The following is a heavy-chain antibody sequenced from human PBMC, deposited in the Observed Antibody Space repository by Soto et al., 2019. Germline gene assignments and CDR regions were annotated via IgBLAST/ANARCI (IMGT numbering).Heavy chain of an antibody. D-gene: IGHD3-22*01. Sequence: ASVKVSCKASGYTFTSYYMHWVRQAPGQGLEWMGRISAYNGNTNYAQKLQGRVTMTTDTSTSTAYMELRSLRSDDTAVYYCARTPWLGFDLWGRGTLVTVSS. CDR1: GYTFTSYY. CDR3: ARTPWLGFDL. CDR2: ISAYNGNT. J-gene: IGHJ2*01. V-gene: IGHV1-18*04.